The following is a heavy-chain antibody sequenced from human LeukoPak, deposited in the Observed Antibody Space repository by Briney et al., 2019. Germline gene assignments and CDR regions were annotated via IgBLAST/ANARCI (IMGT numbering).Heavy chain of an antibody. D-gene: IGHD1-26*01. CDR1: GFSFSGSA. CDR3: ARGVGAPTAFDY. J-gene: IGHJ4*02. V-gene: IGHV3-73*01. CDR2: IRSKGNSYAT. Sequence: GGSLRLSCAASGFSFSGSAMHWVRQTSGKGPEWVGRIRSKGNSYATAYAASVKGRFTISRDDSKKKAYLQMNSLKTEDTAVYYCARGVGAPTAFDYWGQGTLVTVSS.